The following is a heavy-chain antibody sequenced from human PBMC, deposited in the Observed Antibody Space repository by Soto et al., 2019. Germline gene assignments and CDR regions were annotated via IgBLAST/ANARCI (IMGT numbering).Heavy chain of an antibody. D-gene: IGHD3-9*01. V-gene: IGHV4-34*01. J-gene: IGHJ4*02. Sequence: SETLSLTCAVYGGSFSGYYWSWIRQPPGKGLEWIGEINHSGSTNYNPSLKSRATISVDTSKNQFSLKLSSVTAADTAVYYCAGTPSTPESYDILTGYHNWGKGTLVPVSS. CDR2: INHSGST. CDR1: GGSFSGYY. CDR3: AGTPSTPESYDILTGYHN.